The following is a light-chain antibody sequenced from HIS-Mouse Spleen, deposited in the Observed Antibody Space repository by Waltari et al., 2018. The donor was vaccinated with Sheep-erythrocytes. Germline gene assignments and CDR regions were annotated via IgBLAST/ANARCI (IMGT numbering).Light chain of an antibody. CDR2: EGS. Sequence: QSALTQPASVSGSPGQSITIPCTGTSSDVGSYNLVSWYQPHPGKAPKLMIYEGSKRPSWVSNRFSGSKYGHTASLTISGLQAEDEADYYCCSYAGSSTPWVFGGGTKLTVL. J-gene: IGLJ3*02. CDR1: SSDVGSYNL. CDR3: CSYAGSSTPWV. V-gene: IGLV2-23*01.